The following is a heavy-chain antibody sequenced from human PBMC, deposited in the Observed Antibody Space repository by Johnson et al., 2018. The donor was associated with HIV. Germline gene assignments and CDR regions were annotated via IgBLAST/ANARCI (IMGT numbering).Heavy chain of an antibody. J-gene: IGHJ3*02. CDR2: IKQDGSER. CDR3: SKFVGYCSGGGCYTPGDI. Sequence: EVQLVESGGGLVQPGGSLRISCAASGFTFRSYWMSWVRQAPGKGLEWVANIKQDGSERYYVDSMKGRFTISRDNAKNSLYLQMNSLKTEDTAVYYCSKFVGYCSGGGCYTPGDIWGQGTMVTVSS. V-gene: IGHV3-7*05. D-gene: IGHD2-15*01. CDR1: GFTFRSYW.